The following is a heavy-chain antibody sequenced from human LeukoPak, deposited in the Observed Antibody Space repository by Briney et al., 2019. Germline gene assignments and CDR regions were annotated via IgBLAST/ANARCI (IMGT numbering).Heavy chain of an antibody. CDR2: IYYSGST. D-gene: IGHD6-13*01. CDR3: ARRAWGYSSTWYFDY. J-gene: IGHJ4*02. CDR1: GGSISSSTYY. V-gene: IGHV4-39*01. Sequence: PSQTLSLTCTVSGGSISSSTYYWGWIRQPPGKGLEWIGSIYYSGSTYYNPSLKSRVTISVDTSKNQFSLKLSSVTAADTAVHYCARRAWGYSSTWYFDYWGQGTLVTVSS.